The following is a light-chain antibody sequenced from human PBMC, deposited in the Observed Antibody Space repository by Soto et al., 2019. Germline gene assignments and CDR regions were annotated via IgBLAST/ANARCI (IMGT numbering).Light chain of an antibody. CDR3: YQYGSTPPT. CDR1: QSVSRNF. J-gene: IGKJ1*01. CDR2: NAS. V-gene: IGKV3-20*01. Sequence: EILLAQSPCTLSLSPGERATLSCRASQSVSRNFLACYQHKPGKAPSLLIYNASNRATGIPARFSGSGSGTDSTLTISRLEPEDFVVFYCYQYGSTPPTFGQGTKV.